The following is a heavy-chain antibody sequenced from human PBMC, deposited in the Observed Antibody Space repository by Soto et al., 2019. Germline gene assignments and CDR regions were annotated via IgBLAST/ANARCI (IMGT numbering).Heavy chain of an antibody. CDR3: AHRPSYCSGGSCYSGFDY. D-gene: IGHD2-15*01. J-gene: IGHJ4*02. V-gene: IGHV2-5*02. CDR1: GFSLSTSGVG. Sequence: QITLKESGPTLVKPTQTLTLTCTFPGFSLSTSGVGVGWIRQPPGKALEWLALIYWDDDKRYSPSLKSRPTITKDTSKNQVVLTMTNMDPVDTATYYCAHRPSYCSGGSCYSGFDYWGQGTLVTVSS. CDR2: IYWDDDK.